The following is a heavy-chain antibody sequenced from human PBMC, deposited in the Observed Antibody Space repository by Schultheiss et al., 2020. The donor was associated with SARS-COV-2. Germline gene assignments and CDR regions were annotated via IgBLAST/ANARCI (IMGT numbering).Heavy chain of an antibody. CDR2: IYHSGST. V-gene: IGHV4-34*01. J-gene: IGHJ5*02. CDR1: GGSFSGYY. Sequence: SETLSLTCAVYGGSFSGYYWGWIRQPPGKGLEWIGSIYHSGSTNYNPSLKSRVTISVDTSKNQFSLKLSSVTAADTAVYYCARVCGRTTVTGLSWFDPWGQGTLVTVSS. CDR3: ARVCGRTTVTGLSWFDP. D-gene: IGHD4-17*01.